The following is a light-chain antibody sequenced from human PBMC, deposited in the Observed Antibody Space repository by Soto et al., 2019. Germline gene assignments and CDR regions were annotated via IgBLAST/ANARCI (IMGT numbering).Light chain of an antibody. J-gene: IGKJ3*01. Sequence: DIQMTQSPSSLSASVGARVSITCQASQDIRTSLSWFQQKPGRAPKLLIYGASNLETGVASRFRGSGSGTDFTLTISSLQPEDIATYYCQQYDTPPPFTFGPGTKVDIK. V-gene: IGKV1-33*01. CDR2: GAS. CDR3: QQYDTPPPFT. CDR1: QDIRTS.